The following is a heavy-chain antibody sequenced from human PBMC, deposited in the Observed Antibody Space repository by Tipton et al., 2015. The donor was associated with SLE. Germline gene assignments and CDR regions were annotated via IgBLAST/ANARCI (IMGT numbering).Heavy chain of an antibody. J-gene: IGHJ4*02. CDR3: ARGRGYYDSSGCFDY. CDR1: GFTFSGYY. D-gene: IGHD3-22*01. CDR2: ISSSSSYT. Sequence: QLVQSGGGLIQPGRSLRLSCAASGFTFSGYYMSWIRQAPGKGLEWVSYISSSSSYTNYADSVKGRFTISRDNAKNSLYLQMNSLRAEDTALYYCARGRGYYDSSGCFDYWGQGTLVTVSS. V-gene: IGHV3-11*05.